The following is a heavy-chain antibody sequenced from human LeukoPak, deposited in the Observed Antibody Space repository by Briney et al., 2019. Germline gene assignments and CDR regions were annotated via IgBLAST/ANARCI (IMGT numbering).Heavy chain of an antibody. D-gene: IGHD1-26*01. CDR3: ARAPSGSYRYNWFDP. CDR2: IYYSGST. CDR1: GGSFSGYY. Sequence: SETLSLTCAVYGGSFSGYYWSWIRQPPGKGLEWIGYIYYSGSTNYNPSLKSRVTISVDTSKNQFSLKLSSVTAADTAVYYCARAPSGSYRYNWFDPWGQGTLVTVSS. V-gene: IGHV4-59*01. J-gene: IGHJ5*02.